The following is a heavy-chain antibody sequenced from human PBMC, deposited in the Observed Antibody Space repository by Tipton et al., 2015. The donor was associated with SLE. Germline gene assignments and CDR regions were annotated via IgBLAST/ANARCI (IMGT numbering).Heavy chain of an antibody. CDR1: GGSTSDTN. Sequence: TLSLTCAVYGGSTSDTNWSWIRQPPGKGLEWIGECTHIGGTTYSPSLQSRVTISIDTSKNQFSLKLISVTAADTAVYYCARHFGWSFDVWGQGTMVTVSS. CDR2: CTHIGGT. CDR3: ARHFGWSFDV. V-gene: IGHV4-34*01. J-gene: IGHJ3*01. D-gene: IGHD2-15*01.